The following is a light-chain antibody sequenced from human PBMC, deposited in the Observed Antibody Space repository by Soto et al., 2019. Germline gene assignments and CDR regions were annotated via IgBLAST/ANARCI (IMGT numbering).Light chain of an antibody. J-gene: IGKJ1*01. CDR2: DAS. Sequence: EIVLTQSPATLSLSPGERATLSCRASQSVSSYLAWYQQKPGQAPRLLIYDASNRATGIPARFSGSGSGTDFTLTISSLEPEDFEVYYCQHRSNWPRTFGQGTKVDIK. CDR3: QHRSNWPRT. CDR1: QSVSSY. V-gene: IGKV3-11*01.